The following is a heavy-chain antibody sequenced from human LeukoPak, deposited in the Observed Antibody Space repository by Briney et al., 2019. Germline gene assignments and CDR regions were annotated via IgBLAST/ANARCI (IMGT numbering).Heavy chain of an antibody. J-gene: IGHJ4*02. CDR2: ISSNGGST. Sequence: PGGSLRLSCAASGFTFSSYAMHWVRQAPGKGLEYVSAISSNGGSTYYANSVKGRFTISRDNSKNTLYLQMGSLRAEDMAVYYCAREGYYGSGSSYYFDYWGQGTLVTVSS. CDR1: GFTFSSYA. D-gene: IGHD3-10*01. V-gene: IGHV3-64*01. CDR3: AREGYYGSGSSYYFDY.